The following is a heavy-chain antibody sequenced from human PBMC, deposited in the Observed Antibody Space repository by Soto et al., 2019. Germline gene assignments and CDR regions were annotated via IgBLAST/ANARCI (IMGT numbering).Heavy chain of an antibody. CDR1: GFTFSSYA. CDR3: ARDFGDLQLALDY. Sequence: QVQLVESGGGVVQPGRSLRLSCAASGFTFSSYAMHWVRQAPGKGLEWVAVISYDGSNKYYADSVKGRFTISRDNSKNPLYLQMNSLRAEDTAVYYCARDFGDLQLALDYWGQGTLVTVSS. D-gene: IGHD3-16*01. CDR2: ISYDGSNK. V-gene: IGHV3-30-3*01. J-gene: IGHJ4*02.